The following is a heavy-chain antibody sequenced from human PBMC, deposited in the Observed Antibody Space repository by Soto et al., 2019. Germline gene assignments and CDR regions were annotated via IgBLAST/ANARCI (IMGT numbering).Heavy chain of an antibody. Sequence: PSETLSLTCNVSGGSISSSSYYWGWIRQPPGKGLEWIGSIYYSGSTYYNPSLKSRVTISVDTSKNQFSLKLSSVTAADTAVYYCARQGTTDPYYYYGIDVWGQGTTVTVSS. D-gene: IGHD4-17*01. V-gene: IGHV4-39*01. CDR3: ARQGTTDPYYYYGIDV. J-gene: IGHJ6*02. CDR1: GGSISSSSYY. CDR2: IYYSGST.